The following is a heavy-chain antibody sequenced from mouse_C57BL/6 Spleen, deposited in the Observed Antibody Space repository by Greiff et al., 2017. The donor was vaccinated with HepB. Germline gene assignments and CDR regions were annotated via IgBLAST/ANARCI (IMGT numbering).Heavy chain of an antibody. D-gene: IGHD1-1*01. J-gene: IGHJ2*01. CDR1: GYAFNNYL. CDR2: INPGSGGT. Sequence: VQLQQSGAELVRPGTSVKVSCKASGYAFNNYLIEWVKQRPGQGLEWIGVINPGSGGTNYNEKFKGKATLTADKSSSTAYMQLSSLTSEDSAVYFCARNYGSSHYFDYWGQGTTLTVSS. V-gene: IGHV1-54*01. CDR3: ARNYGSSHYFDY.